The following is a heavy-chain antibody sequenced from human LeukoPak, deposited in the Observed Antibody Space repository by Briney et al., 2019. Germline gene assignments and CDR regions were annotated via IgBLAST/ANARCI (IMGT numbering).Heavy chain of an antibody. CDR1: GFTFSSYG. Sequence: GGSLRLSCAASGFTFSSYGMSWVRQAPGKGLEWVSAISGSGGSTYYADSVKGRFTISRDNSKNTLYLQMNSLRAEDTAVYYCARDAVVVVAASGPGYYFDYWGQGTLVTVSS. D-gene: IGHD2-15*01. CDR3: ARDAVVVVAASGPGYYFDY. V-gene: IGHV3-23*01. J-gene: IGHJ4*02. CDR2: ISGSGGST.